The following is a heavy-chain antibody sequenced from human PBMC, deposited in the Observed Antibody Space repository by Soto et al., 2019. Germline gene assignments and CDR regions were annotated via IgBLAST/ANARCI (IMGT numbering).Heavy chain of an antibody. CDR1: GGTFSSYA. CDR2: IIPIFGTA. Sequence: QVQLVQSGAEVKKPGSSVKVSCKASGGTFSSYAISWVRQAPGQGLEWMGGIIPIFGTANYAQKFQGRVTTPADESTGAAYMERSSLRSEETAVYYCARGFSSGWGGMDVWGQGTTVTVSS. V-gene: IGHV1-69*12. CDR3: ARGFSSGWGGMDV. J-gene: IGHJ6*02. D-gene: IGHD6-19*01.